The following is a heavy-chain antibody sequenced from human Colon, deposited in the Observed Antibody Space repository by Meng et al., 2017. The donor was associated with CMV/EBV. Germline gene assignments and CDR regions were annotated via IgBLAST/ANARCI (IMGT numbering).Heavy chain of an antibody. CDR2: INHSGST. CDR1: GGSFSGYY. CDR3: SRGSGPFDS. J-gene: IGHJ4*02. Sequence: LTWHVYGGSFSGYYWSWIRQPPGKGLEWIGEINHSGSTNYNPSLPIPVPISVDTSKNQFSLKLSSVTAADPAVYYCSRGSGPFDSWGQGTLVTVSS. V-gene: IGHV4-34*01. D-gene: IGHD3-10*01.